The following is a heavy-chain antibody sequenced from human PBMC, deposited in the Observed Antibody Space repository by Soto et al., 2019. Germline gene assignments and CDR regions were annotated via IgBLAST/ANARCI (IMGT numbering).Heavy chain of an antibody. CDR3: AKDRGDGXYYVGYQFDY. V-gene: IGHV3-23*01. CDR2: IGGRGSNT. J-gene: IGHJ4*02. D-gene: IGHD3-16*01. CDR1: GFTFSSYA. Sequence: PGGSLRLSCAASGFTFSSYAMNWVRQSSGKGLEWVSTIGGRGSNTYYADSVKGRFTVSRDNPKNTLFLQMNSLRVEDTAVYYCAKDRGDGXYYVGYQFDYWGQGA.